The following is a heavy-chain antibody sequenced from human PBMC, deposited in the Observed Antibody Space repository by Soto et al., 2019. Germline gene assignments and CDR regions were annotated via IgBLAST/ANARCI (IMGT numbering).Heavy chain of an antibody. D-gene: IGHD2-2*01. CDR3: ARDRRLGDCSSTSCTRNLYYYYYGMDV. V-gene: IGHV6-1*01. CDR2: TYYRSKWYT. J-gene: IGHJ6*02. CDR1: GDSVSSNSAA. Sequence: PSQTLSLTCAISGDSVSSNSAAWNWIRQSPSRGLEWLGRTYYRSKWYTDYAVSVRSRLTINPDTSKNQFSLQLNSVTPEDTAVYYCARDRRLGDCSSTSCTRNLYYYYYGMDVWGQGTTVTVSS.